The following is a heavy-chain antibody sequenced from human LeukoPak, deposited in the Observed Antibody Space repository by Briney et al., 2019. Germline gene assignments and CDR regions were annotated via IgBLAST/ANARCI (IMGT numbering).Heavy chain of an antibody. V-gene: IGHV1-69*05. CDR3: ARGPLHAIWDYYYYYMDV. CDR1: GGTFSSYA. D-gene: IGHD3-9*01. Sequence: SVKVSCKASGGTFSSYAISWVRQAPGQGLEWMGGIIPIFGTANYAQKFQGRVTITTDESTSTAYKELSSLRSEDTAVYYCARGPLHAIWDYYYYYMDVWGKGTTVTVSS. CDR2: IIPIFGTA. J-gene: IGHJ6*03.